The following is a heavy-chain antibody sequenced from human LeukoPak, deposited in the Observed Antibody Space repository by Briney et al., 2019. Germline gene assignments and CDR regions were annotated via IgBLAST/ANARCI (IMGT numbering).Heavy chain of an antibody. V-gene: IGHV4-30-2*01. D-gene: IGHD2-2*01. CDR2: INHSGST. Sequence: SQTLSLTCAVSGGSIGSGGYSWSWIRQPPGKGLEWIGEINHSGSTNYNPSLKSRVTISVDTSKNQFSLKLSSVTAADTAVYYCASAGLRDCSSTSCYLLPDYWGQGTLVTVSS. CDR3: ASAGLRDCSSTSCYLLPDY. CDR1: GGSIGSGGYS. J-gene: IGHJ4*02.